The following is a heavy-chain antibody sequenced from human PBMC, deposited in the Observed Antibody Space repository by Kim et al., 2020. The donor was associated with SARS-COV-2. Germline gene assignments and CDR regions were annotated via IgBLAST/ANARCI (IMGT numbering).Heavy chain of an antibody. V-gene: IGHV4-59*01. CDR2: IYYSGST. D-gene: IGHD2-15*01. CDR3: ARAGYCSGGSCYGNWFDP. J-gene: IGHJ5*02. CDR1: GGSISSYY. Sequence: SETLSLTCTVSGGSISSYYWSWIRQPPGKGLEWIGYIYYSGSTNYNPSLKSRVTISVDTSKNQFSLKLSSVTAADTAVYYCARAGYCSGGSCYGNWFDPWGQGTLVTVSS.